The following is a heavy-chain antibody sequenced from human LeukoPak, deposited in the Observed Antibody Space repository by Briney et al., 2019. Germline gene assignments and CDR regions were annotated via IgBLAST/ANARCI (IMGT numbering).Heavy chain of an antibody. CDR3: AGSITMIRGVVDY. D-gene: IGHD3-10*01. CDR1: GFTFSSYW. V-gene: IGHV3-74*01. CDR2: INSDGSST. Sequence: GGSLRLSCEASGFTFSSYWMHWVRQAPGKGLVWVSRINSDGSSTSYADSVKSRFTITRDNAKNTLYLQMNSLRAEDTAVYYCAGSITMIRGVVDYWGQGTLVTVSS. J-gene: IGHJ4*02.